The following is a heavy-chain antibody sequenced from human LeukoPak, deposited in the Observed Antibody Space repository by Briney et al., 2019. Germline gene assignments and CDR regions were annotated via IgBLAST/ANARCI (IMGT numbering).Heavy chain of an antibody. CDR2: IKQDGSEK. CDR3: ARTGTTYYDFWSGYYFPQVGYYYYMDV. Sequence: GGSLRLSCAASGFTFSGYWMSWVRQAPGKGLEWVSNIKQDGSEKYYVDSVKGRFTISRDNAKNSLYLQMNSLRAEDTAVYYCARTGTTYYDFWSGYYFPQVGYYYYMDVWGKGTTVTVSS. V-gene: IGHV3-7*01. CDR1: GFTFSGYW. J-gene: IGHJ6*03. D-gene: IGHD3-3*01.